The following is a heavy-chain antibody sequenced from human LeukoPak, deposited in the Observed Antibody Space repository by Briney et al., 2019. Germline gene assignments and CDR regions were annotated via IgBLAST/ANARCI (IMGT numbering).Heavy chain of an antibody. J-gene: IGHJ6*03. Sequence: GKSLKISCKGSGYSFTSYWIGWVRQMPGKGLEWMGIIYPGDSDTRYSPPFQGQVTISADKSISTAYLQWSSLKASDTAMYYCATFPGYCSSTSCYRNYYYMDVWGKGTTVTVSS. V-gene: IGHV5-51*01. CDR1: GYSFTSYW. CDR3: ATFPGYCSSTSCYRNYYYMDV. CDR2: IYPGDSDT. D-gene: IGHD2-2*01.